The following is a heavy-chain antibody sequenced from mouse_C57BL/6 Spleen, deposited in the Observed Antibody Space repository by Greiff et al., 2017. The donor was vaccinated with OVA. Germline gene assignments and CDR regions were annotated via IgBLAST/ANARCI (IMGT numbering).Heavy chain of an antibody. Sequence: VQLQQSGPELVKPGASVKISCKASGYSFTGYYMNWVKQSPEKSLEWIGRIAPNSGGTKYHEKVKSKATLTVDKPYSTVNMQLSSLTSDDSAVYNCSRECYDFDYWGQGTTLTVSS. CDR1: GYSFTGYY. CDR3: SRECYDFDY. D-gene: IGHD2-12*01. J-gene: IGHJ2*01. CDR2: IAPNSGGT. V-gene: IGHV1-42*01.